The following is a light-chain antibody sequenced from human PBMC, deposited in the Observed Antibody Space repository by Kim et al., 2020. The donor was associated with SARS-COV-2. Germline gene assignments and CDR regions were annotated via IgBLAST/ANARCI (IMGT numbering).Light chain of an antibody. V-gene: IGLV3-1*01. CDR3: QPWDSSTEVV. Sequence: SYELTQPPSVSVSPGQTASITCSGDKLGDKYACWYQQKPGQSPVLVIYQDSKRPSGIPERFSGSNSGNTATLTISGTQAMDEADYYCQPWDSSTEVVFGG. CDR1: KLGDKY. J-gene: IGLJ2*01. CDR2: QDS.